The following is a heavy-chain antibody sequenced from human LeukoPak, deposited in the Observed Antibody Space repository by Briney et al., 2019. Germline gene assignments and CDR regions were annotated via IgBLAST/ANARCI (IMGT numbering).Heavy chain of an antibody. D-gene: IGHD1-26*01. J-gene: IGHJ3*02. V-gene: IGHV1-18*01. CDR1: GYIFTTYG. Sequence: ASVKVSCKASGYIFTTYGISWVRQAPGQGLEWMGWISGYNDDTNYAQKLQGSVTMTTDTSTSTAYMELRSLTSDDTAVYYCARDHGFSGGSYFDTFDIWGRGTMVTVSS. CDR2: ISGYNDDT. CDR3: ARDHGFSGGSYFDTFDI.